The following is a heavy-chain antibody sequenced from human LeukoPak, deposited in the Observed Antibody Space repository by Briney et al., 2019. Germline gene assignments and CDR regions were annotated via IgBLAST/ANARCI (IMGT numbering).Heavy chain of an antibody. CDR3: AKDIVLVPPAMGDYFDY. CDR1: GFTFSSYA. CDR2: ITISGGTT. Sequence: GGSLRLSCAASGFTFSSYAMGWVRQAPGKGLEWVSDITISGGTTHFYSDSAKGRFTISRDNSKNTLYLEMNSLRAEDTAVYYCAKDIVLVPPAMGDYFDYWGQGTLVTVSS. J-gene: IGHJ4*02. V-gene: IGHV3-23*01. D-gene: IGHD2-2*01.